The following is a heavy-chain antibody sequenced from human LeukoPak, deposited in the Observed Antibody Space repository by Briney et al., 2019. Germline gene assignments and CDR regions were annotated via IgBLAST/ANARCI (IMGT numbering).Heavy chain of an antibody. V-gene: IGHV3-23*01. J-gene: IGHJ4*02. D-gene: IGHD3-10*01. CDR3: AKDWFLDY. CDR2: ISGSGGST. Sequence: GGSLRLSCAASGFDVGRNYMTWVRQAPGKGLEWVSAISGSGGSTYYADSVKGRFTISRDNSKNTLYLQMNSLRAEDTAVYYCAKDWFLDYWGQGTLVTVSS. CDR1: GFDVGRNY.